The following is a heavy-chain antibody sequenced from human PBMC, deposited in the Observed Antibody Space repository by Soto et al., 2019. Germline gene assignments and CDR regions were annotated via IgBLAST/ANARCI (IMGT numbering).Heavy chain of an antibody. CDR3: ARVGSTGSFPYYYNAMDV. V-gene: IGHV4-61*02. CDR1: GGSISSGYYY. CDR2: IHSAGTT. Sequence: PSETLSLTCSVSGGSISSGYYYWSWIRQPAGKGLEWLGRIHSAGTTNYNPSLKSRVSMSVDTSNNQFSLTLLSVTAADTAVYYCARVGSTGSFPYYYNAMDVWGPGTSVTVSS. D-gene: IGHD2-2*01. J-gene: IGHJ6*02.